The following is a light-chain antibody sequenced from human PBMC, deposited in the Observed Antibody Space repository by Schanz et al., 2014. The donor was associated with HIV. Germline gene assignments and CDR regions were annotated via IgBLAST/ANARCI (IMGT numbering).Light chain of an antibody. V-gene: IGLV2-14*03. CDR2: GVN. CDR1: YTDIGAYNY. Sequence: QSALTQPASVSGSPGQSGTISCTGTYTDIGAYNYVSWYQQHPGRAPRLLIYGVNGRPSGISDRFSGSKSGTAASLTISGLQPEDEADYFCSSYTDRRTVVFGGGTKLTVL. CDR3: SSYTDRRTVV. J-gene: IGLJ3*02.